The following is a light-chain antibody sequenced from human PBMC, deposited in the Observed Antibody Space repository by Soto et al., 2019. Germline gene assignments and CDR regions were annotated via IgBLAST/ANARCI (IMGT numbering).Light chain of an antibody. V-gene: IGKV1-5*03. CDR1: QSVTTW. Sequence: DIQMTQSPSTLSASVGDRVTITCRASQSVTTWLAWYQQKPGRAPKVLIYKASNLQSGVPSRFSGSGSGTEFTLTIISLQPDDFATYYRQQYNTHSPYTFGQGTKLEIK. CDR3: QQYNTHSPYT. J-gene: IGKJ2*01. CDR2: KAS.